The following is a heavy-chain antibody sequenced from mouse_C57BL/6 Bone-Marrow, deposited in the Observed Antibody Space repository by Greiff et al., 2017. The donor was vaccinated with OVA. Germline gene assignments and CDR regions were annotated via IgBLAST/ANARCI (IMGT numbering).Heavy chain of an antibody. D-gene: IGHD2-3*01. CDR1: GYTFTSYW. CDR2: IHPSDSDT. Sequence: VQLQQPGAELVKPGASVKVSCKASGYTFTSYWMHWVKQRPGQGLEWIGRIHPSDSDTNYNQKFKGKATLTVDKSSSTAYMQLSSLTSEDSAVYYCAITPRWLLREYYAMDYWGQGTSVTVSS. V-gene: IGHV1-74*01. CDR3: AITPRWLLREYYAMDY. J-gene: IGHJ4*01.